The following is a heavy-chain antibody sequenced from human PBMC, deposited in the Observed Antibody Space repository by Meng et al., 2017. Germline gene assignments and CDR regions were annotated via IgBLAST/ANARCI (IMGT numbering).Heavy chain of an antibody. CDR3: ARDRGGYSYGFLYYFDY. V-gene: IGHV4-59*01. J-gene: IGHJ4*02. D-gene: IGHD5-18*01. Sequence: SETLSLTCTVSGGSISSYYWSWIRQPPGKGLEWIGYIYYSGSTNYNPSLKSRVTISVDTPKNQFSLKLSSVTAADTAVYYCARDRGGYSYGFLYYFDYWGQGTLVTVSS. CDR2: IYYSGST. CDR1: GGSISSYY.